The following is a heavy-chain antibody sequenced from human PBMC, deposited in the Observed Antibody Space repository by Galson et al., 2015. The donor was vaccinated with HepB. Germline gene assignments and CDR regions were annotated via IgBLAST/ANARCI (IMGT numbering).Heavy chain of an antibody. D-gene: IGHD1-14*01. J-gene: IGHJ5*02. V-gene: IGHV7-4-1*02. CDR3: ARDGARRFYNWFDP. CDR1: GYNFTNYA. Sequence: SCKASGYNFTNYAMNWVRQAPGQGLEWMGWINTNTGTPMYAQGFTGRFVFSLDASVSTAYLQISSLKGEDTAVYYCARDGARRFYNWFDPWGQGTLVTVSS. CDR2: INTNTGTP.